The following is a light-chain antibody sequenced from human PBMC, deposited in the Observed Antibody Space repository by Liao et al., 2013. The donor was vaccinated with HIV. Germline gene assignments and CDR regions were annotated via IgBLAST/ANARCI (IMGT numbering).Light chain of an antibody. CDR2: QDS. CDR1: ALPKQY. Sequence: SYELTQPPSVSVSPGQTARITCSGDALPKQYAYWYQQRPGQSPVLVIYQDSKRPSGIPERFSGSNSGNTATLSISRVEAGDEADYYCQVWDSNSDHPYVFGSGTKVTVL. CDR3: QVWDSNSDHPYV. J-gene: IGLJ1*01. V-gene: IGLV3-21*01.